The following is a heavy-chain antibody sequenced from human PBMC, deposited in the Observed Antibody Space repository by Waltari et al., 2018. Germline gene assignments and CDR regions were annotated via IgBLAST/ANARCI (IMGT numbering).Heavy chain of an antibody. D-gene: IGHD6-19*01. CDR2: IYYSGRT. CDR3: ALGWYAFVGAFDI. Sequence: QVQLQESGPGLVKPSQTLSLTCTVSGGSISSGGYYWSWIRQHPGKGLEWIGYIYYSGRTNYNPSLKSRVTISVDTSKNQFSLKLSSVTAADTAVYYCALGWYAFVGAFDIWGQGTMVTVSS. CDR1: GGSISSGGYY. J-gene: IGHJ3*02. V-gene: IGHV4-31*03.